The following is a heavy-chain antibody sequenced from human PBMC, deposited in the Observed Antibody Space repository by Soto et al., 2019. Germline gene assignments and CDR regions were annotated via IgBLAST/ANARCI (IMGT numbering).Heavy chain of an antibody. CDR3: ARDWVQNAEGMDV. J-gene: IGHJ6*02. CDR1: GGSISSGGYY. Sequence: QVQLQESGPGLVKPSQTLSLTCTVSGGSISSGGYYWSWIRQHPGKGLEWIGYIYYSGSTYYNPSLKSRVTIAVDTSKNQFSLKLSSVTAADTAVYYCARDWVQNAEGMDVWGQGTTVTVSS. D-gene: IGHD1-1*01. CDR2: IYYSGST. V-gene: IGHV4-31*03.